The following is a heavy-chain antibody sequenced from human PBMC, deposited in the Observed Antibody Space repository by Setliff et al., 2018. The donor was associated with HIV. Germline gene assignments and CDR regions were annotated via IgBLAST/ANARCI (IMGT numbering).Heavy chain of an antibody. CDR3: VTSPGSFTSVDETEAGDY. CDR2: SIPMYGTS. Sequence: SVKVSCKASGGTFSSYAISWVRQAPGQGLEWMGGSIPMYGTSNYAQKFQGRVTITTDESTSTAYMELRRLNSDDTATYFCVTSPGSFTSVDETEAGDYWGQGTLVTVSS. D-gene: IGHD6-25*01. J-gene: IGHJ4*02. V-gene: IGHV1-69*05. CDR1: GGTFSSYA.